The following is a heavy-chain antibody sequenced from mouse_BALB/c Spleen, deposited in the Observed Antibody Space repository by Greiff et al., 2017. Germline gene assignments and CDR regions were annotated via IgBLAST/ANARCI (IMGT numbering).Heavy chain of an antibody. Sequence: EVQLQQSGPGLMKPSQSLSLTCTVTGYSITSDYAWNWIRQFPGNKLEWMGYISYSGSTSYNPSLKSRISITRDTSKNQFFLQLNSVTTEDTATYYCARGPYYGRDRYYAMDYWGQGTSVTVSS. V-gene: IGHV3-2*02. CDR3: ARGPYYGRDRYYAMDY. J-gene: IGHJ4*01. D-gene: IGHD1-1*01. CDR1: GYSITSDYA. CDR2: ISYSGST.